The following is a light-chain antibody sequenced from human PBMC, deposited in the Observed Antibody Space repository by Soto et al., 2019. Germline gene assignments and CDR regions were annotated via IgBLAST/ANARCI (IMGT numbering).Light chain of an antibody. Sequence: DIVLTQSTDSLAVSLGERATINCKSSQSVLYSATNKNYLAWYQQKPGQPPRLLFYWASTRESGVPDRFSGSGSGTDFTLTISSLQAEDVAVYYCHQYYYVSWTFGQGTKVESK. CDR1: QSVLYSATNKNY. CDR3: HQYYYVSWT. V-gene: IGKV4-1*01. CDR2: WAS. J-gene: IGKJ1*01.